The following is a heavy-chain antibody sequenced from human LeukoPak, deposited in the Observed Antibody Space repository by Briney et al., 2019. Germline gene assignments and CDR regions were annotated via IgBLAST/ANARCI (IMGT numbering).Heavy chain of an antibody. J-gene: IGHJ6*03. CDR3: ARIPSYYYYMDV. CDR1: GGSISSGSYY. Sequence: SQTLSLTCTVSGGSISSGSYYWSWIRQPAGKGLEWIGRIYTSRSTNYNPSLKSRVTTSVDTSKNQFSLKLSSVTAADTAVYYCARIPSYYYYMDVWGKGTTVTVSS. V-gene: IGHV4-61*02. CDR2: IYTSRST.